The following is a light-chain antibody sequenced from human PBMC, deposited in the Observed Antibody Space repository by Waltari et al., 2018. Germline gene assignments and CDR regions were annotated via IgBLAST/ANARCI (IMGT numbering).Light chain of an antibody. CDR3: QQYNSYSGT. Sequence: DIQMTQSPSTLSASVGDRVTIPCRASQSISSWLAWYQQKPGKVPKLLIYKASSLESGCPSRFSGSGSGTEFTLTISSLQPDDFATYYCQQYNSYSGTFGQGTKVEIK. V-gene: IGKV1-5*03. J-gene: IGKJ1*01. CDR1: QSISSW. CDR2: KAS.